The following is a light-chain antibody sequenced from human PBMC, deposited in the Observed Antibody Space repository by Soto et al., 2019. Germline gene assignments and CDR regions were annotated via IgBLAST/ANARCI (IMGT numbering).Light chain of an antibody. CDR3: CSYAGSSTWV. J-gene: IGLJ3*02. CDR1: SSDVGSYNL. CDR2: EVS. Sequence: QSALTQPASVSGSPGQSITISCTGTSSDVGSYNLVSGYQQHPDKAPKLIIYEVSKWPSGVSSRFSASKSGNTASLTISGLQSEDEADYYCCSYAGSSTWVFGGGTKLTVL. V-gene: IGLV2-23*02.